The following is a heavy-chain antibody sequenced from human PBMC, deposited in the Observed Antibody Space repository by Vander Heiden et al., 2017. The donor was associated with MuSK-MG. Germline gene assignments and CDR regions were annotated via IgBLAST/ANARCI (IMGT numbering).Heavy chain of an antibody. CDR3: ASYGDYGVDLFDY. J-gene: IGHJ4*02. CDR2: IIPILGRP. CDR1: GGTFSSYA. D-gene: IGHD4-17*01. V-gene: IGHV1-69*04. Sequence: QVQLVQSGAEVKKPGSSVKVSCKASGGTFSSYAINWVRPAPGQGLEWMGRIIPILGRPNYAQKFQGRVTITADKSTSTAYMELSSLRSEDTAVYYCASYGDYGVDLFDYWGQGTLVTVSS.